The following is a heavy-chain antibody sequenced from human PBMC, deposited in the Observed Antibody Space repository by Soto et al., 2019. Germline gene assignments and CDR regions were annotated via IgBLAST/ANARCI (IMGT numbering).Heavy chain of an antibody. V-gene: IGHV4-39*01. J-gene: IGHJ4*02. CDR1: GGSLRSSSYY. CDR3: SRAVGATLYY. D-gene: IGHD1-26*01. Sequence: SQNLSLTCTVSGGSLRSSSYYGGWIRQPPGKGLEWIGSIYYRGSTYYNPSLKSRVTISVDTSKNQFSLKLSSVTAADTAVYYCSRAVGATLYYCGQGTPVTVSS. CDR2: IYYRGST.